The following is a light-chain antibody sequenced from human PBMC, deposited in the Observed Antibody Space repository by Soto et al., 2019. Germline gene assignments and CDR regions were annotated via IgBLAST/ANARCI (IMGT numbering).Light chain of an antibody. CDR1: SSDVGGYNY. CDR2: DVS. V-gene: IGLV2-14*01. Sequence: HSVLTHPASVSGSPGQSITISCTGTSSDVGGYNYVSWYQQHPGKAPKLMIYDVSNRPSGVSNRFSGSKSGNTASLTISGLQAEDEADYDCSSYTISSTLYVFGTGTKHTVL. J-gene: IGLJ1*01. CDR3: SSYTISSTLYV.